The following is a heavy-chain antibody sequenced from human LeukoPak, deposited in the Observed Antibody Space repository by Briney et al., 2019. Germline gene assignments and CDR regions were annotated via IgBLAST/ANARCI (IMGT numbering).Heavy chain of an antibody. Sequence: GGSLRLSCAASGYTFSSYWMHWVRQAPGKGLVWVSRINSDGSSTSYADSVKGRFTISRDNAKNTLYLQMNRLRAEDTAVYYCARVKDYYDRSGYYLYWGQGTLVTVSS. V-gene: IGHV3-74*01. J-gene: IGHJ4*02. CDR2: INSDGSST. D-gene: IGHD3-22*01. CDR1: GYTFSSYW. CDR3: ARVKDYYDRSGYYLY.